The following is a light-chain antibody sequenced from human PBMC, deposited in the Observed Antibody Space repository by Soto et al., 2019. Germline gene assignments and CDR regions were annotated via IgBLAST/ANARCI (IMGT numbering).Light chain of an antibody. V-gene: IGKV3-11*01. J-gene: IGKJ5*01. CDR1: QSVSDS. CDR2: DTS. Sequence: EIVLTQSPATLSLSPGERATLSCRASQSVSDSLVWYQQKPGQAPRLLIYDTSNRATGIPARFSGSGSGTDFPLTISSLEPEDFAIYYCQQRSNWPSTFGQGTRLEIK. CDR3: QQRSNWPST.